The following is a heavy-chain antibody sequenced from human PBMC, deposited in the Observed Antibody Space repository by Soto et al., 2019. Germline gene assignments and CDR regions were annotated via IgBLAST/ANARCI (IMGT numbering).Heavy chain of an antibody. J-gene: IGHJ4*02. CDR2: IKQDGSEI. V-gene: IGHV3-7*05. CDR3: AKSLSAIPGDS. Sequence: GSLRLSCAACGFTFSSYWMSWVRQGPGKGPEWVANIKQDGSEIYYVDSVKGRFTISRDNAKSSLYLQMTSLRAEDTAVYHCAKSLSAIPGDSWGQGTLVTVSS. CDR1: GFTFSSYW. D-gene: IGHD2-2*01.